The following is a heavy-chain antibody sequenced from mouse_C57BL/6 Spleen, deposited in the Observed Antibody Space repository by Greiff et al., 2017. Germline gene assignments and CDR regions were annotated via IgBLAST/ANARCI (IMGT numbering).Heavy chain of an antibody. CDR1: GYTFTSYW. J-gene: IGHJ2*01. Sequence: QVQLQQPGAELVKPGASVKLSCKASGYTFTSYWMHWVKQRPGQGLEWIGMIHPNSGSTNYNEKFKSKATLTVDKTSSTAYMKLSSLTSEDSAVCYCSRTGGIIITTVYPYLDYWGQGTTLTVSS. CDR2: IHPNSGST. CDR3: SRTGGIIITTVYPYLDY. D-gene: IGHD1-1*01. V-gene: IGHV1-64*01.